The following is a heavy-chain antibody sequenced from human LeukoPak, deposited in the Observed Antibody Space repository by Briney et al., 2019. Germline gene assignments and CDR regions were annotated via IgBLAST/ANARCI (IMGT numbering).Heavy chain of an antibody. CDR3: ARLVVVTAKSSMYYFDY. V-gene: IGHV4-4*07. Sequence: SETLSLTCTVSGGSINNSYWNWIRQPAGKGLEWIGRIYASGSTNYNPSLKSRVTISVDTSKNQFSLKLSSVTAADTAVYYCARLVVVTAKSSMYYFDYWGQGTLVTVSS. D-gene: IGHD2-21*02. J-gene: IGHJ4*02. CDR2: IYASGST. CDR1: GGSINNSY.